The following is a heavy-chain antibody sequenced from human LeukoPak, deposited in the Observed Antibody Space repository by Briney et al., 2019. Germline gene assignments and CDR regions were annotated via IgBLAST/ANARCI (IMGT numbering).Heavy chain of an antibody. D-gene: IGHD1-26*01. J-gene: IGHJ4*02. CDR3: ARRGTYFGGFDY. CDR1: GFTFSSYS. CDR2: ISSSSSYI. V-gene: IGHV3-21*01. Sequence: GGSLRLSCAASGFTFSSYSMNWVRQAPGKGLEWVSSISSSSSYIYYADSVKGRFTISRDNAKNSLYLQMNSLRAEDTAVYYCARRGTYFGGFDYWGQGTLVTVPS.